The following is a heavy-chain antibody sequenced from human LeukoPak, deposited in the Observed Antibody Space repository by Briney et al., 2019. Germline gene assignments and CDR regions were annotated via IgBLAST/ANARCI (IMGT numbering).Heavy chain of an antibody. CDR2: ISSSSSYI. J-gene: IGHJ4*02. Sequence: GGSLRLSCAASGFTFSSYSMNWVRQAPGKGLEWVSSISSSSSYIYYADSVKGRFTISRDNAKNSLYLQMNSLRAEDMAMYYCAKDTYISGRSTPLDDWGEATLATVSS. D-gene: IGHD6-19*01. V-gene: IGHV3-21*01. CDR3: AKDTYISGRSTPLDD. CDR1: GFTFSSYS.